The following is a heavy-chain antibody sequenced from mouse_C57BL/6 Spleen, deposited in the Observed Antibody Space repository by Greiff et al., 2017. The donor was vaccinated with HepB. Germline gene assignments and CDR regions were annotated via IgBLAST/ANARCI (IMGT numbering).Heavy chain of an antibody. D-gene: IGHD2-3*01. CDR3: TRVLYDGYCYYFDY. Sequence: EVKLMESGEGLVKPGGSLKLSCAASGFTFSSYAMSWVRQTPEKRLEWVAYISSCGDYIYYADTVKGRFTISRDNARNTLYLQMSSLKSEDTAMYYCTRVLYDGYCYYFDYWGQGTTLTVSS. J-gene: IGHJ2*01. CDR2: ISSCGDYI. V-gene: IGHV5-9-1*02. CDR1: GFTFSSYA.